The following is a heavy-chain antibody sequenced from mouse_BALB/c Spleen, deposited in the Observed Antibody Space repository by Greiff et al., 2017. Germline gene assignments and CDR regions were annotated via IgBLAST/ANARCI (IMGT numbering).Heavy chain of an antibody. CDR1: GFTFSSYT. CDR3: ARHYGYFDY. Sequence: EVQLQESGGGLVQPGGSLKLSCAASGFTFSSYTMSWVRQTPEKRLEWVAYISNGGGSTYYPDTVKGRFTISRDNAKNTLYLQMSSLKSEDTAMYYCARHYGYFDYWGQGTTLTVSS. CDR2: ISNGGGST. D-gene: IGHD1-1*02. V-gene: IGHV5-12-2*01. J-gene: IGHJ2*01.